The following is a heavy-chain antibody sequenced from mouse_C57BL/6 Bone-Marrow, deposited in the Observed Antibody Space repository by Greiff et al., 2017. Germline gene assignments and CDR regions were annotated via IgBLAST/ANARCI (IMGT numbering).Heavy chain of an antibody. CDR3: TRSLIYYGTNY. CDR1: GFNIKDYY. Sequence: EVKVVESGAELVKPGASVKLSCTASGFNIKDYYIHWVKQRTEQGLEWIGRIDPEDGETKYAPKFQDKATITADTASNTAYLQLSSLTSEDTAVYYCTRSLIYYGTNYWCQGTTLTVSA. CDR2: IDPEDGET. V-gene: IGHV14-2*01. D-gene: IGHD1-1*01. J-gene: IGHJ2*01.